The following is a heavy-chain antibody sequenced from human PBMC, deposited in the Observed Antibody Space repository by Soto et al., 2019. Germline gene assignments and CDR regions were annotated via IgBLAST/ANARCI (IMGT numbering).Heavy chain of an antibody. V-gene: IGHV4-30-4*01. CDR1: GGSIGSGDDF. Sequence: SETLSLTCTVSGGSIGSGDDFWTWIRQPPGKGLEWIGYIYYSGSTYYNPSLKSRLTMSVDTSKNQFSLKLSSVTAADTAVYYCARDRAKWKDYYYYGMDVWGQGTTVTVSS. J-gene: IGHJ6*02. CDR3: ARDRAKWKDYYYYGMDV. D-gene: IGHD1-20*01. CDR2: IYYSGST.